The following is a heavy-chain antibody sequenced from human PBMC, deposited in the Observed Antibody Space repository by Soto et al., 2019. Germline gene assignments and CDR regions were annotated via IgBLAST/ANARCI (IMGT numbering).Heavy chain of an antibody. CDR3: ARGPVAPWDWYYYGIDI. CDR1: GGSVSSGSYY. V-gene: IGHV4-61*01. Sequence: SETLSLTCTVSGGSVSSGSYYWSWIRQPPGKGLEWIGYIYYSGSTNYNPSLKSRVTISVDTSKNQFSLKLSSVTAADTAVYYCARGPVAPWDWYYYGIDIWGQGITVTVS. CDR2: IYYSGST. D-gene: IGHD1-26*01. J-gene: IGHJ6*02.